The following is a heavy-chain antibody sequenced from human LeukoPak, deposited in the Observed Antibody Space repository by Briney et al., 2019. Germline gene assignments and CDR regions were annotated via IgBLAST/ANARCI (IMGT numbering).Heavy chain of an antibody. CDR1: GGSISSSSYY. CDR3: ARLTAAGVDFDY. D-gene: IGHD6-13*01. J-gene: IGHJ4*02. CDR2: IYYSGST. V-gene: IGHV4-39*01. Sequence: PSETLSLTCAVSGGSISSSSYYWGWIRQPPGKGLEWIGSIYYSGSTYYNPSLKSRVTISVDTSKNQFSLKLSSVTAADTAVYYCARLTAAGVDFDYWGQGTLVTVSS.